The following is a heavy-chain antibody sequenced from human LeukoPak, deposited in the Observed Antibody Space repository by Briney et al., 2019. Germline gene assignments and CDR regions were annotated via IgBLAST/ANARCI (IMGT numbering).Heavy chain of an antibody. CDR2: IYNSGST. J-gene: IGHJ6*03. Sequence: TSETLSLTCTVSGDSMSTYYWTWIRQPPGKGLEWIGYIYNSGSTNYNPSLKSRVTISVDTSKKQFSLKLTSVTAADTAVYYCARVLSYESYYYYYMDVWGKGTTVTISS. CDR3: ARVLSYESYYYYYMDV. V-gene: IGHV4-59*01. D-gene: IGHD3-16*01. CDR1: GDSMSTYY.